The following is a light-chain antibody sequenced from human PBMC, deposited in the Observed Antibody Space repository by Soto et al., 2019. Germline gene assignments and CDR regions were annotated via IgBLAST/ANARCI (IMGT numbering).Light chain of an antibody. CDR3: QQLSRYPLT. V-gene: IGKV1-9*01. Sequence: DIQLTQSPSVLSASVGDTVTITCRASQALSNYLAWYQQKPGKAPDLLIYSASTLQSGVPSRFSGSRSETEFSLTFRALQPEDFATYYCQQLSRYPLTFGGGTKVDIK. J-gene: IGKJ4*01. CDR2: SAS. CDR1: QALSNY.